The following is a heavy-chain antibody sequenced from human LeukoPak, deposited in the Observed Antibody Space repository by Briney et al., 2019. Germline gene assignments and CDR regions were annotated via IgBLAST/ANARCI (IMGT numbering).Heavy chain of an antibody. CDR1: GFTFSSYS. CDR3: ARNGLLWFGSDY. J-gene: IGHJ4*02. Sequence: PGGSLRLSCAASGFTFSSYSMNWVRQAPGKGLEWVSSISSSSSCIYYADSVKGRFTISRDNAKNSLYLQMNSLRAEDTAVYYCARNGLLWFGSDYWGQGTLVTVSS. CDR2: ISSSSSCI. V-gene: IGHV3-21*01. D-gene: IGHD3-10*01.